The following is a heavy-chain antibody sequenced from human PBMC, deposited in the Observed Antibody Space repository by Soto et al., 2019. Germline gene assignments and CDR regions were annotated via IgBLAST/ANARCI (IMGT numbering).Heavy chain of an antibody. CDR3: ARGRITMIVVVPENAFDI. CDR1: GDSVSSNSAA. V-gene: IGHV6-1*01. D-gene: IGHD3-22*01. CDR2: TYYRSKWYN. Sequence: SQTLSLTCAISGDSVSSNSAAWNWIRQSPSRGLEWLGRTYYRSKWYNDYAVSVKSRITINPDTSKNQFSLQLNSVTPEDTAVHYCARGRITMIVVVPENAFDIWGQGPMVTVS. J-gene: IGHJ3*02.